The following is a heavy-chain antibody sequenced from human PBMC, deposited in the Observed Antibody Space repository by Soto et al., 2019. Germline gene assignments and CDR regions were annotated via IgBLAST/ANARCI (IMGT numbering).Heavy chain of an antibody. J-gene: IGHJ6*02. CDR2: ISAYNGNT. CDR1: GYTFTSYG. D-gene: IGHD1-26*01. V-gene: IGHV1-18*01. CDR3: ARDRSGSYPLFMDV. Sequence: GASVKVSCKASGYTFTSYGISWVRQAPGQGLEWMGWISAYNGNTNYAQKLQGRVTMTTGTSTSTAYMELRSLRSDDTAVYYCARDRSGSYPLFMDVWGQGTTVTVSS.